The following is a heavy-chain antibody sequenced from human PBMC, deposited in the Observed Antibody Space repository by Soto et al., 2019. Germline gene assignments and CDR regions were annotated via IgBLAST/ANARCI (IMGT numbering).Heavy chain of an antibody. CDR2: ISNDGNNK. CDR1: GFIFSSYV. V-gene: IGHV3-30-3*01. J-gene: IGHJ4*02. CDR3: VRAPGDYLQRFDY. D-gene: IGHD1-1*01. Sequence: QVQLVESGGGVVQPGRSLRLSCAASGFIFSSYVIHWVRQAPGKGLEWVAVISNDGNNKYYTVSVEGRFTISRDNSKNTVSLQMNTLSAEDTAVYYCVRAPGDYLQRFDYWGQGTLVTVSS.